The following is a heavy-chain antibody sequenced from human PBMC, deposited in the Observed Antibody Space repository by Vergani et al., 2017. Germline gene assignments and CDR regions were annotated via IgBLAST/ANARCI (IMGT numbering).Heavy chain of an antibody. D-gene: IGHD2/OR15-2a*01. CDR1: GDSISTTDW. Sequence: QVQLQESGPGLVKPPGTLSLTCSVSGDSISTTDWWRWVRQSPGQGLEWIGKVGHSGSTYIKASFRSRVTMSVDWYKSQLSLILTSVTAADTAIYYCARNPGGAHFYDFWGQGSLLTVSS. CDR2: VGHSGST. CDR3: ARNPGGAHFYDF. J-gene: IGHJ4*02. V-gene: IGHV4-4*03.